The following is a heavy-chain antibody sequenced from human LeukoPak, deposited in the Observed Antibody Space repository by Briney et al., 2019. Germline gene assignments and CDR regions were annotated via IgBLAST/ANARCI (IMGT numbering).Heavy chain of an antibody. CDR2: INHSGST. CDR3: ARGFRRFDP. J-gene: IGHJ5*02. Sequence: SETLSLTCTVSGGSIRSSYYYWGWIRQPPGKGLEWIGEINHSGSTNYNPSLKSRVTISVDTSKNQFSLKLSSVTAADTAVYYCARGFRRFDPWGQGTLVTVSS. CDR1: GGSIRSSYYY. V-gene: IGHV4-39*07. D-gene: IGHD3-10*01.